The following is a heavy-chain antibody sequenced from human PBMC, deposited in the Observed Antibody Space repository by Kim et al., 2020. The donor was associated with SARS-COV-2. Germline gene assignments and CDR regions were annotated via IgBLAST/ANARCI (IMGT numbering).Heavy chain of an antibody. CDR1: GYTFTGYY. CDR3: ARDYYDSSGYYTVGDY. D-gene: IGHD3-22*01. Sequence: ASVKVSCKASGYTFTGYYMHWVRQAPGQGLEWMGRINPNSGGTNYAQKFQGRVTMTRDTSISTAYMELSRLRSDDTAVYYCARDYYDSSGYYTVGDYWGQETLVTVSS. J-gene: IGHJ4*02. CDR2: INPNSGGT. V-gene: IGHV1-2*06.